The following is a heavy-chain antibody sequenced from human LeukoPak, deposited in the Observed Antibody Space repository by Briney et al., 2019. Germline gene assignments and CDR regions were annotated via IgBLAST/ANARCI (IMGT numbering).Heavy chain of an antibody. CDR3: ARLTSSRSFDY. CDR2: ISPDGSDT. D-gene: IGHD6-13*01. V-gene: IGHV5-51*01. J-gene: IGHJ4*02. Sequence: GESRKISCKGSGYSFTNYWIGWVRQMPGKGLEWMGIISPDGSDTRYSPSFQGQVTISADKSITTAYLQWSSLKASDTAMYYCARLTSSRSFDYWGQGTLVTVSS. CDR1: GYSFTNYW.